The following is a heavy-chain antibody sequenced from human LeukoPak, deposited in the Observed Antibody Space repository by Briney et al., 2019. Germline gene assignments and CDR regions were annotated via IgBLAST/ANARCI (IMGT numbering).Heavy chain of an antibody. V-gene: IGHV3-23*01. CDR1: GFTFSSYG. D-gene: IGHD3-22*01. CDR3: AKDLRYDSSGYDAFDI. Sequence: GGSLRLSCAASGFTFSSYGMSWVRQAPGKGLEWVSAISGSGGSTYYADSVKGRFTISRDNSKNTLYLQMNSLRAEDTAVYYCAKDLRYDSSGYDAFDIWGQGTMVTVSS. J-gene: IGHJ3*02. CDR2: ISGSGGST.